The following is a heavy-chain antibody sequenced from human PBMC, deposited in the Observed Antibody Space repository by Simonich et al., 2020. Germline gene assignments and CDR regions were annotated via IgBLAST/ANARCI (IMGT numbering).Heavy chain of an antibody. CDR3: ARDREVYGSGSYYNY. CDR1: GFTFSSYW. V-gene: IGHV3-7*01. Sequence: EVQLVESGGGLVQPGGSLRLSCAASGFTFSSYWMSWVRQAPGKGLAWVANIKQDGREKYYVDAVKGRFTISRDNAKNSLYLQMNSLRAEDTAVYYCARDREVYGSGSYYNYWGQGTLVTVSS. J-gene: IGHJ4*02. D-gene: IGHD3-10*01. CDR2: IKQDGREK.